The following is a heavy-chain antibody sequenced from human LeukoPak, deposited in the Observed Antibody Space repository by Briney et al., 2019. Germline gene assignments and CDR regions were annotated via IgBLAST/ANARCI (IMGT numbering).Heavy chain of an antibody. CDR3: ARHVHGSGSYYNDNWFDH. CDR2: IYYHGSP. D-gene: IGHD3-10*01. Sequence: SETLSLTCTVSGGSISSSTFYWGWLRQPPGTGLQWIGSIYYHGSPYYNPSLKSRLTISVDTSKNQFSVRLSSVTAADTAVYYCARHVHGSGSYYNDNWFDHWGQGTLVTVSS. J-gene: IGHJ5*02. CDR1: GGSISSSTFY. V-gene: IGHV4-39*01.